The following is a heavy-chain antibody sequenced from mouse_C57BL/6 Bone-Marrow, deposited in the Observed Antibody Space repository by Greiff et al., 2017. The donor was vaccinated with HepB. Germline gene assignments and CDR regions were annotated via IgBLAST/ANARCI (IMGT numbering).Heavy chain of an antibody. D-gene: IGHD2-2*01. Sequence: QVQLQQPGAELVKPGASVKLSCKASGYTFTSYWMHWVKQRPGRGLEWIGRIDPNRGGTKYNEKFKSKATLTVDKPSSTAYMQLSSLTSEDSAVYYCARWRSTMVTTGFAYWGQGTLVTVSA. CDR1: GYTFTSYW. J-gene: IGHJ3*01. CDR3: ARWRSTMVTTGFAY. CDR2: IDPNRGGT. V-gene: IGHV1-72*01.